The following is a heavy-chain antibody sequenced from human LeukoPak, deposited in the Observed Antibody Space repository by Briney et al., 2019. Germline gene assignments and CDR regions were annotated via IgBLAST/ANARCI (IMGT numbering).Heavy chain of an antibody. CDR2: IIPIFGTA. D-gene: IGHD4-17*01. J-gene: IGHJ4*02. CDR1: GGTFSSYA. CDR3: GYGDYVGYFDY. Sequence: SVKVSCKASGGTFSSYAISWVRQAPGQGLEWMGGIIPIFGTANYAQKFQGRVAITADESTSTAYMELSSLRSEDTAVYYCGYGDYVGYFDYWGQGTLVTVSS. V-gene: IGHV1-69*01.